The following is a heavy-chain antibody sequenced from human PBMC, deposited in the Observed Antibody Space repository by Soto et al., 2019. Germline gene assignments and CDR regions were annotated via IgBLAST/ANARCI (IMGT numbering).Heavy chain of an antibody. V-gene: IGHV3-43*01. CDR2: ISWDGGTT. D-gene: IGHD3-16*01. Sequence: PGGSLRLSCAAPGFTFEDYTIHWVRQAPGKALEWVSLISWDGGTTYYTHSVKGRFTISRDNSKNSLYLQMNSLRPEDTALYYCAKDGSQKDDDGNWLGSWGQGALVTVSS. J-gene: IGHJ5*01. CDR3: AKDGSQKDDDGNWLGS. CDR1: GFTFEDYT.